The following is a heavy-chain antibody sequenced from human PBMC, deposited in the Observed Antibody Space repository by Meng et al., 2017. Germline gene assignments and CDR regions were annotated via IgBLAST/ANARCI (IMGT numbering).Heavy chain of an antibody. V-gene: IGHV1-18*01. Sequence: QGQLVQFGAEVKKPGSLVKGSCKASGYTFTSYGISWVRQAPGQGLEWMGWISAYNGNTNYAQKLQGRVTMTTDTSTSTAYMELRSLRSDDTAVYYCVLWFGELSFDYWGQGTLVTVSS. CDR3: VLWFGELSFDY. CDR2: ISAYNGNT. CDR1: GYTFTSYG. D-gene: IGHD3-10*01. J-gene: IGHJ4*02.